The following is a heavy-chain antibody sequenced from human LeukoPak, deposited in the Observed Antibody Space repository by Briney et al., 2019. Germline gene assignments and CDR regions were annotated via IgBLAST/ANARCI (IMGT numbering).Heavy chain of an antibody. CDR1: GFTFSSYW. CDR2: INSDGSST. J-gene: IGHJ3*02. Sequence: GGSLRLSCAASGFTFSSYWMHWVRQAPGKGLVWVSRINSDGSSTSYADSVKGRFTISRDNAKNTLYLQVNSLRAEDTAVYYCGRVVYSRFGELLYEYGAFGIWGQGTMVTVSS. D-gene: IGHD3-10*01. V-gene: IGHV3-74*01. CDR3: GRVVYSRFGELLYEYGAFGI.